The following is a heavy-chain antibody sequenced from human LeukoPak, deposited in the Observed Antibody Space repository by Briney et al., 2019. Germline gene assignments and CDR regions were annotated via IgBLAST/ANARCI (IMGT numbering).Heavy chain of an antibody. D-gene: IGHD3-3*01. V-gene: IGHV4-39*01. Sequence: SETLSLTCTVSGGSISSSSYNWGWIRQPQGKGLEWIGSICYSRNNNPTPSLKSRVTISVDTSKNQFSLKLSSVTAADSAVYYCARHSGRYYDFWSGYYTGPENSFDPWGQGTLVTVSS. J-gene: IGHJ5*02. CDR2: ICYSRNN. CDR3: ARHSGRYYDFWSGYYTGPENSFDP. CDR1: GGSISSSSYN.